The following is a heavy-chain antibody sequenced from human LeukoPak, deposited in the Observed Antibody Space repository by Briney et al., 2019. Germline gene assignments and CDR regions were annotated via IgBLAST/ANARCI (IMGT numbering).Heavy chain of an antibody. V-gene: IGHV1-46*01. CDR2: INPSGGST. Sequence: ASVKVSCKASGYAFTSYYMHWVRQAPGQGLEWMGIINPSGGSTSYAQKFQGRVTMTRNTSTSTVYMELSSLRSKDTAVYYCASPRGWYWGYWGQGTLVTVSS. CDR1: GYAFTSYY. D-gene: IGHD6-19*01. CDR3: ASPRGWYWGY. J-gene: IGHJ4*02.